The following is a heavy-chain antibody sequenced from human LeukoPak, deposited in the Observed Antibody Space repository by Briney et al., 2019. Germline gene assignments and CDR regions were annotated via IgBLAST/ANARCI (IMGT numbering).Heavy chain of an antibody. CDR1: GFTFSSYA. CDR3: AREVGAVHFFDY. Sequence: GGSLRLSCAASGFTFSSYAMSWVRQAPGKGLEWVSAISGSGGSTYYADSVKGRFIISRDNSKNTLYLQMNSLRAEDTAVYYCAREVGAVHFFDYWGQGTLVTVSS. J-gene: IGHJ4*02. CDR2: ISGSGGST. D-gene: IGHD1-26*01. V-gene: IGHV3-23*01.